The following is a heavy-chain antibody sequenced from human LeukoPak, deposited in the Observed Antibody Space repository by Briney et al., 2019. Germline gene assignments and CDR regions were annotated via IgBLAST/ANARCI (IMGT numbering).Heavy chain of an antibody. CDR3: ATSGRGYYYYGMDV. CDR2: IYYSGST. J-gene: IGHJ6*02. Sequence: SETLSLTCTVSGGSISSYYWSWLRQPPGKGLEWIGYIYYSGSTNYNPSLKSRVTISVDTSKNQFSLKLSSVTAADTAVYYCATSGRGYYYYGMDVWGQGTTVTVSS. D-gene: IGHD6-25*01. CDR1: GGSISSYY. V-gene: IGHV4-59*01.